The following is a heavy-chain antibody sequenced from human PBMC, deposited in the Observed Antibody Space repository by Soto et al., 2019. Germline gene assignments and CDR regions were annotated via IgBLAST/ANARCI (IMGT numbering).Heavy chain of an antibody. J-gene: IGHJ5*02. Sequence: ASVKGSCKGSGYNFTRYTMDWVRQAPGQRREWMGWINPDNGNTKSSQKFQDRVIITRDTSASTAYMDLSSLRSEDTDVYYCSRGIATGQLDPWGQGILAPVSS. D-gene: IGHD2-15*01. CDR1: GYNFTRYT. V-gene: IGHV1-3*01. CDR2: INPDNGNT. CDR3: SRGIATGQLDP.